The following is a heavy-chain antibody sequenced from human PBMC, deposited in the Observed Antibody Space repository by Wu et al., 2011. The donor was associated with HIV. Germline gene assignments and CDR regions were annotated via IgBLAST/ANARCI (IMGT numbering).Heavy chain of an antibody. D-gene: IGHD1-7*01. Sequence: QVQLVQSGAEVKKPGSSVKVSCKASGGTFSSYAISWVRQAPGQGLEWMGRIIPIFGTANYAQKFQGRVTITADESTSTAYMELSSLRSEDTAVYYCGRESGGELPGYYYYMDVWGKGTTVTVSS. J-gene: IGHJ6*03. CDR2: IIPIFGTA. CDR3: GRESGGELPGYYYYMDV. V-gene: IGHV1-69*18. CDR1: GGTFSSYA.